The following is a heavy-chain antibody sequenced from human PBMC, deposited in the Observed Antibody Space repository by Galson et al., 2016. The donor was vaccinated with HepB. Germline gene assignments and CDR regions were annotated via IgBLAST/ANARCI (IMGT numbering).Heavy chain of an antibody. Sequence: SMILSCASSAVSSSSYGMYWVRQAPGKGLEWVAGIHYDGSQRGNAYAVKGRFHISRDNSRDTLYLQMNSLRAEDTALYFCARGSLVRGPIKTDFDYWGQGTLVTVS. D-gene: IGHD3-10*01. CDR2: IHYDGSQR. CDR1: AVSSSSYG. CDR3: ARGSLVRGPIKTDFDY. J-gene: IGHJ4*02. V-gene: IGHV3-30*12.